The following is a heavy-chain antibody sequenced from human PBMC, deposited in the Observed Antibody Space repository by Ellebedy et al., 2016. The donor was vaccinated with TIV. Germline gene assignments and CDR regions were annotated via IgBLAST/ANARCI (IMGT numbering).Heavy chain of an antibody. CDR3: ARIVPRNYYGMDV. CDR1: GGSISSGGYY. V-gene: IGHV4-31*03. CDR2: IYYSGST. D-gene: IGHD2-2*01. J-gene: IGHJ6*02. Sequence: SETLSLXXTVSGGSISSGGYYWSWIRQHPGKGLEWIGYIYYSGSTYYNPSLKSRVTISVDTSKNQFSLKLSSVTAADTAVYYCARIVPRNYYGMDVWGQGTTVTVSS.